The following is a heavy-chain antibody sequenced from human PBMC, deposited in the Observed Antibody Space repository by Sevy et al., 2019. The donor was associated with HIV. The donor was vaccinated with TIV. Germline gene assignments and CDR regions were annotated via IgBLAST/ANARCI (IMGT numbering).Heavy chain of an antibody. CDR2: LSFGCGEI. CDR1: GFTFSKYS. J-gene: IGHJ4*02. D-gene: IGHD2-8*01. CDR3: AREGCTKPHDY. Sequence: GGSLRLSCAASGFTFSKYSMSWVRQPPGKGLEWVSTLSFGCGEINYADSVKGRFTISRVNSKSSVYLQMNNLRPEDTAVYYCAREGCTKPHDYWGQGPLVTVSS. V-gene: IGHV3-23*01.